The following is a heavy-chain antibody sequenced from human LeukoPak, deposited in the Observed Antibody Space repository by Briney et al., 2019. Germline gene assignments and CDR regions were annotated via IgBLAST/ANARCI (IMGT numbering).Heavy chain of an antibody. Sequence: SQTLSLTCTVSGGSISSGGYYWGWIRQPPGKGLEWIGSIYYSGSTYYNPSLKSRVTISVDTSKNQFSLKLSSVTAADTAVYHCARHRLSGSGSSINWFDPWGQGTLVTVSS. CDR2: IYYSGST. D-gene: IGHD3-10*01. V-gene: IGHV4-39*01. J-gene: IGHJ5*02. CDR1: GGSISSGGYY. CDR3: ARHRLSGSGSSINWFDP.